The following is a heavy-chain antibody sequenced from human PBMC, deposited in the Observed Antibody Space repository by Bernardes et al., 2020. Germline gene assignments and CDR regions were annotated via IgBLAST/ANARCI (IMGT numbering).Heavy chain of an antibody. CDR3: ARDFDPDQYSFMITFGGVIAQGMDV. J-gene: IGHJ6*04. CDR1: GYTFTSYG. V-gene: IGHV1-18*01. CDR2: ISAYNGNT. Sequence: ASVKVSCKASGYTFTSYGISWVRQAPGQGLEWMGWISAYNGNTNYAQKLQGRVTMTTDTSTSTAYMELRSLRSDDTAVYYCARDFDPDQYSFMITFGGVIAQGMDVWGKGTTVTVSS. D-gene: IGHD3-16*02.